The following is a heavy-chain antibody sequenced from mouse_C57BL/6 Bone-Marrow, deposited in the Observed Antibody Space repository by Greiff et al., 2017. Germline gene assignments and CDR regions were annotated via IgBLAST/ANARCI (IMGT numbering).Heavy chain of an antibody. CDR2: INPNNGGT. CDR1: GYTFTDYN. CDR3: ARYQLRLPYAMDY. D-gene: IGHD3-2*02. J-gene: IGHJ4*01. V-gene: IGHV1-22*01. Sequence: VQLKQSGPELVKPGASVKMSCKASGYTFTDYNMHWVKQSHGKSLEWIGYINPNNGGTSYNQKFKGKATLTVNKSSSTAYMELRSLTSEDSAVYYCARYQLRLPYAMDYWGQGTSVTVSS.